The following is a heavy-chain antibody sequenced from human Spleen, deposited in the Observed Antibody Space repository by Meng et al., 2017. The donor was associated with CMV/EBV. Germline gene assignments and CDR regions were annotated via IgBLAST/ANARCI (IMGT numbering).Heavy chain of an antibody. J-gene: IGHJ5*02. D-gene: IGHD2-2*01. CDR1: GFTFDDYT. V-gene: IGHV3-43*01. Sequence: GESLKISCAASGFTFDDYTMHWVRQAPGKGLEWVSLITWDGGATDYADSVKGRFTVSRDNSKNSLYLQMNSLRTEDTALYYCAKVALDFQLLWWFDPWGQGTLVTVSS. CDR2: ITWDGGAT. CDR3: AKVALDFQLLWWFDP.